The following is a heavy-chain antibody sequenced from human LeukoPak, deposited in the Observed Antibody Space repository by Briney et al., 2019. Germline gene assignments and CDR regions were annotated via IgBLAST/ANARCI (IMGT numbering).Heavy chain of an antibody. D-gene: IGHD1-26*01. V-gene: IGHV3-30*04. J-gene: IGHJ4*02. CDR3: ARDAAYSGSPPQDY. Sequence: GKSLRLSCAASGFTFSSYAMHWVRQAPGKGLEWVAVISYDGSNKYYADSVKGRFTISRDNSKNTLYPQMNSLRAEDTAVYYCARDAAYSGSPPQDYWGQGTLVTVSS. CDR2: ISYDGSNK. CDR1: GFTFSSYA.